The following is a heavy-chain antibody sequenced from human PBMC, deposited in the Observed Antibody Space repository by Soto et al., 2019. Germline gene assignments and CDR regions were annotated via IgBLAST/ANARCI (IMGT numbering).Heavy chain of an antibody. J-gene: IGHJ4*02. CDR2: ISGSGGST. V-gene: IGHV3-23*01. Sequence: PGGSLRVSCAASGFTCSSYAMSWVRQAPGKGLEWVSAISGSGGSTYYADSVKGRFTISRDNSKNTLYLQMDSLRAEDTAVYYCARDPQTGTTYYWGQGTLVTVSS. CDR3: ARDPQTGTTYY. D-gene: IGHD1-7*01. CDR1: GFTCSSYA.